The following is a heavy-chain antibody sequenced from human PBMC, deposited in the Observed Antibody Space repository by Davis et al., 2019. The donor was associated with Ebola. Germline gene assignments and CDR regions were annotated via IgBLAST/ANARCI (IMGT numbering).Heavy chain of an antibody. CDR3: ARGPGLLY. CDR1: GGSFSGYY. CDR2: INHSGST. V-gene: IGHV4-34*01. J-gene: IGHJ4*02. Sequence: PSETLSLTCAVYGGSFSGYYWSWIRQPPGKGLEWIGEINHSGSTNYNPSLKSRVTISVDTSKNQFSLKLSSVTAADTAVYYCARGPGLLYWGQGTLVTVSS. D-gene: IGHD5-18*01.